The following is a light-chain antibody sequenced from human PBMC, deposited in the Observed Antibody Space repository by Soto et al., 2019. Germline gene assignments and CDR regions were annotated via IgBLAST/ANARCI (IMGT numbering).Light chain of an antibody. CDR1: QSVRSSY. Sequence: ETVLTQSPGTLSLSPGERATLSCRASQSVRSSYIAWFQQRPGQAPRLLIHAASTRATGIPDRFRGSGSGTDFTLTISRLEPEDFAVYYCHHYGSSPQTFGQGTKVEIK. V-gene: IGKV3-20*01. J-gene: IGKJ1*01. CDR3: HHYGSSPQT. CDR2: AAS.